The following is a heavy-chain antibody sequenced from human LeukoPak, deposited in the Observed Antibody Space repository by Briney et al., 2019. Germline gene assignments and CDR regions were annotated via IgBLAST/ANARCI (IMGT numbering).Heavy chain of an antibody. Sequence: GGSLRLSCAASGFPFSSHWMHWVRQVPGKGLLWVSRLSPDGSTTAYADSVKGRFTISRDNAKYTLYLQMSSLRAEDTAVYYCVRGTSGCNYGYLDSWGQGTLVTVSS. CDR1: GFPFSSHW. CDR2: LSPDGSTT. J-gene: IGHJ4*02. D-gene: IGHD5-24*01. V-gene: IGHV3-74*01. CDR3: VRGTSGCNYGYLDS.